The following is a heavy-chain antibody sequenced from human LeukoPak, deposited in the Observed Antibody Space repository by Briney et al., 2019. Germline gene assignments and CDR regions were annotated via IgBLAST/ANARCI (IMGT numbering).Heavy chain of an antibody. D-gene: IGHD1-26*01. CDR2: INPNSGGA. V-gene: IGHV1-2*06. Sequence: ASVKVSCKASGYTFTGYYMHWVRQAPGQGLEWMERINPNSGGANYAQKFQGRVTMTRDTSISTAYMELSRLRSDDTAVYYCASGVGATIVPTFDYWGQGTLVTVSS. CDR3: ASGVGATIVPTFDY. J-gene: IGHJ4*02. CDR1: GYTFTGYY.